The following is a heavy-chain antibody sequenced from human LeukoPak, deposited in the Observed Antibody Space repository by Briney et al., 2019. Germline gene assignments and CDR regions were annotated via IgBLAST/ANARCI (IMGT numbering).Heavy chain of an antibody. J-gene: IGHJ4*02. CDR1: GFTFSSYG. CDR2: ISYDGSNK. V-gene: IGHV3-30*18. CDR3: AKDRYCSGGSCSLPRPDY. Sequence: AGRSLRLSCAASGFTFSSYGMHWVRQAPGKGLEWVAVISYDGSNKYYADSVKGRFTISRDNSKNTLYLQMNSLRAEDTAVYYCAKDRYCSGGSCSLPRPDYWGQGTLVTVSS. D-gene: IGHD2-15*01.